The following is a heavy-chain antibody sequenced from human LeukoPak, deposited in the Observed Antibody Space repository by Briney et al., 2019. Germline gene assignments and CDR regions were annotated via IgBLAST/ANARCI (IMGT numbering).Heavy chain of an antibody. CDR1: GFTFSSYS. D-gene: IGHD6-6*01. CDR3: AKDLVYSSSSAYFDY. J-gene: IGHJ4*02. V-gene: IGHV3-21*01. Sequence: GGSLRLSCAASGFTFSSYSMNWVRQAPGKGLEWVSSISSSSSYIYYADSVKGRFTISRDNAKNSLYLQMNSLRAEDTAVYYCAKDLVYSSSSAYFDYWGQGTLVTVSS. CDR2: ISSSSSYI.